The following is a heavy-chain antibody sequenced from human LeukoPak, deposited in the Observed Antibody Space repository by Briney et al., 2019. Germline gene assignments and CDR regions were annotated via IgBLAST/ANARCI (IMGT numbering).Heavy chain of an antibody. Sequence: PGRSLRLSCAASGFTFDDYAMHWVRQAPGKGLEWVSGISWNSGSIGYADSVKGRFTISRDDAKNSLYLQMNSLRAEDTALYYCAKDGYYYGSGSYFDYWGQGTLVTVSS. CDR2: ISWNSGSI. V-gene: IGHV3-9*01. D-gene: IGHD3-10*01. J-gene: IGHJ4*02. CDR3: AKDGYYYGSGSYFDY. CDR1: GFTFDDYA.